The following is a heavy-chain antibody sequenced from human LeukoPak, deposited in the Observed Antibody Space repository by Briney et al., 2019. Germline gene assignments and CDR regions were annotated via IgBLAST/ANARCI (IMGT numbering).Heavy chain of an antibody. CDR3: ARDTRYLDY. Sequence: GGSLRLSCAASGFTFNNYWMTWVRQAPGKGLEWVGNINLDGSDKYYGDSVKGRFTISRDNAKNSLYLQMNSLRAEDTAVYYCARDTRYLDYWGQGTLVTVSS. V-gene: IGHV3-7*01. CDR1: GFTFNNYW. CDR2: INLDGSDK. J-gene: IGHJ4*02.